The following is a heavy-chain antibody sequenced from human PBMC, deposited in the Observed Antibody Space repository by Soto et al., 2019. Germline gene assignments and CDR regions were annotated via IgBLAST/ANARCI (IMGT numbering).Heavy chain of an antibody. CDR2: ISYDGSNK. V-gene: IGHV3-30*18. CDR1: GFTFSSYG. J-gene: IGHJ6*02. D-gene: IGHD3-16*01. Sequence: LRLSCAASGFTFSSYGMHWVRQAPGKGLEWVAVISYDGSNKYYADSVKGRFTISRDNSKNTLYLQMNSLRAEDTAVYYCAKGYDYVWGSYLTALYGMDVWGQGTTVTVSS. CDR3: AKGYDYVWGSYLTALYGMDV.